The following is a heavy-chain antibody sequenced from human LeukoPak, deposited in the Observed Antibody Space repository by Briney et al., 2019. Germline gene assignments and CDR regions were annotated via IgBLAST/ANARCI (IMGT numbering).Heavy chain of an antibody. D-gene: IGHD2-15*01. V-gene: IGHV4-34*01. CDR1: GGSFSGYY. J-gene: IGHJ4*02. CDR3: ARGLVGGRGRHTYYYFDY. CDR2: INHSGST. Sequence: PSETLPLTCAVYGGSFSGYYWSWIRQPPGKGLEWIGEINHSGSTNYNPSLKSRVTISVDTSKNQFSLKLSSVTAADTAVYYCARGLVGGRGRHTYYYFDYWGQGTLVTVSS.